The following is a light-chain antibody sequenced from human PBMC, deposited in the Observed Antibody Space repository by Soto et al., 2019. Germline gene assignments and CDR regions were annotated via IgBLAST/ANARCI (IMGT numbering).Light chain of an antibody. CDR3: QHYNSYSEA. V-gene: IGKV1-16*01. CDR2: GSS. J-gene: IGKJ1*01. Sequence: DIHMTQSPSSLSPSVGDRVTLTCRSSQSISRHLNWYQQKPGRAPRLLIYGSSNLQGGVPSRFSGSGSGTEFTLTISSLQPDDFATYYCQHYNSYSEAFGQGTKVDI. CDR1: QSISRH.